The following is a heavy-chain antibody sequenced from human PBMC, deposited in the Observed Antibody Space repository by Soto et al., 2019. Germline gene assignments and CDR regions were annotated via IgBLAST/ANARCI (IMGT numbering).Heavy chain of an antibody. CDR2: INPMGGST. V-gene: IGHV1-46*01. J-gene: IGHJ5*02. CDR1: AYTLINYY. Sequence: ASLKVSCTPCAYTLINYYLHWVRQAPGQGLEWMAIINPMGGSTNYAQEFQGRVTLTSDTSTSTVYMELSSLRFEDTDLFYCARDLAAGDLWGQGTLVTVSS. D-gene: IGHD6-13*01. CDR3: ARDLAAGDL.